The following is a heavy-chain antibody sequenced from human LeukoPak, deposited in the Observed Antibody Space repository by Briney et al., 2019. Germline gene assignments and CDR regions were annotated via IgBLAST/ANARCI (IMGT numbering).Heavy chain of an antibody. CDR1: GGSISSSSYY. CDR2: IYYSGST. CDR3: ARAMMSSGYALRFDY. Sequence: PSGTLSLTCAVSGGSISSSSYYWGWARQPPGKGLEWLGVIYYSGSTNYNPSHKSRVTISVDTSKNQFSLKLSSVTAADTALYYCARAMMSSGYALRFDYWGQGTLVTVSS. V-gene: IGHV4-61*05. D-gene: IGHD5-12*01. J-gene: IGHJ4*02.